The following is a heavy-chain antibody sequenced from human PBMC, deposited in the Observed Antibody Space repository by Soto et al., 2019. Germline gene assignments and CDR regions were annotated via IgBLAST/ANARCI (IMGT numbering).Heavy chain of an antibody. CDR3: TRDLAPYYSNPYYGMDV. Sequence: PGGSLRLSCAASGFTFSSYGIHWVRQAPGKGLEWVALTWYDGSNRDYADSVKGRFTISRDNSKSTLYLQMDSLRAEDTAMYYCTRDLAPYYSNPYYGMDVWGQGTTVTVSS. J-gene: IGHJ6*02. D-gene: IGHD4-4*01. CDR2: TWYDGSNR. V-gene: IGHV3-33*01. CDR1: GFTFSSYG.